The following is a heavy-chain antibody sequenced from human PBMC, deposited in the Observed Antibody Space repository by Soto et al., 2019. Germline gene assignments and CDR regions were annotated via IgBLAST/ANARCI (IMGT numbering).Heavy chain of an antibody. CDR1: GFTFSSYA. Sequence: GGSLRLSCAASGFTFSSYAMHWVRQAPGKGLEWVAVISYDGSNKYYADSVKGRFTISRDNSKNTLYLQMNSLRAEDTAVYYCARDKRKIAAAGTIDYWGQGTLVTVSS. J-gene: IGHJ4*02. D-gene: IGHD6-13*01. V-gene: IGHV3-30-3*01. CDR3: ARDKRKIAAAGTIDY. CDR2: ISYDGSNK.